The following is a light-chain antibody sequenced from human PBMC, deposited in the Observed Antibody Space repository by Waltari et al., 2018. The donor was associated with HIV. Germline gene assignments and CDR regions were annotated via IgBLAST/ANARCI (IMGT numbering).Light chain of an antibody. CDR3: SSYSTSSTPWV. CDR2: DVS. V-gene: IGLV2-14*03. Sequence: QSALTQPASVSGSPGQSITISCTGTSSDVGGYKYVSWYQQHPGKAPKLMSYDVSYRPSGLAHRVCGSKSGNTAAPTISGLQAEDEADYYCSSYSTSSTPWVFGGGTKLTVL. CDR1: SSDVGGYKY. J-gene: IGLJ3*02.